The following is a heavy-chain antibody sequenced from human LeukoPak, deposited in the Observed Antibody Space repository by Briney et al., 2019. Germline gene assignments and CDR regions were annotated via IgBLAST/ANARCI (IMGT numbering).Heavy chain of an antibody. D-gene: IGHD4-17*01. CDR2: INPNSGGT. V-gene: IGHV1-2*06. Sequence: ASVKVSCKASGYTFTGYYMHWVRQAPGQGLEWMGRINPNSGGTNYAQKFQGRVTMTRDTFISTAYMELSRLRSDDTAVYYCARWRAVTLPVYYYYYGMDVWGQGTTVTVSS. CDR1: GYTFTGYY. CDR3: ARWRAVTLPVYYYYYGMDV. J-gene: IGHJ6*02.